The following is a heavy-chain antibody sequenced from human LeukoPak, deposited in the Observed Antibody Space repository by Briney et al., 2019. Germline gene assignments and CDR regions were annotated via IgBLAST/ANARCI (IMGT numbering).Heavy chain of an antibody. CDR1: GFTFSSYA. V-gene: IGHV3-23*01. CDR2: ISGSGGST. D-gene: IGHD2-15*01. CDR3: AKDAEAVVVVAATPDY. J-gene: IGHJ4*02. Sequence: GGSLRLSCAASGFTFSSYAMSWVRQAPGKGLEWVSAISGSGGSTYYADSVKGRFTISRDDSKNTLYLQMNSLRAEDTAVYYCAKDAEAVVVVAATPDYWGQGTLVTVSS.